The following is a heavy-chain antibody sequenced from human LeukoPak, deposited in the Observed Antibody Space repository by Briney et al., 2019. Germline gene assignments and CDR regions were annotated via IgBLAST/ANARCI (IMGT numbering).Heavy chain of an antibody. J-gene: IGHJ4*02. Sequence: GGSLRLSCAASGFTVSSNYMSWVRQAPGKGLEWVSVIYSGGSTFYADSVKGRFTISRDNSKNTLYLQMNSLRAEDTAVYYCARDRWQQLVQVDYWGQGTLVTVSS. D-gene: IGHD6-13*01. V-gene: IGHV3-53*01. CDR1: GFTVSSNY. CDR2: IYSGGST. CDR3: ARDRWQQLVQVDY.